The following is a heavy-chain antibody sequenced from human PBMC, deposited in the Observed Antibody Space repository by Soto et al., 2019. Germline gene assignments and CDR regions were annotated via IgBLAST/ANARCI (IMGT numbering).Heavy chain of an antibody. CDR3: ARVVLKDGGLLSNYYYGMDV. D-gene: IGHD3-10*01. CDR2: IDYSGST. J-gene: IGHJ6*02. V-gene: IGHV4-61*01. CDR1: GGSVSSGYYY. Sequence: PWETLSLTCTVSGGSVSSGYYYWSWIRQPPGKGLEWIGYIDYSGSTNYNPSLKSRVTISVDTSRNQFSLKLSSVTAADTAVYYCARVVLKDGGLLSNYYYGMDVWGQGTTVTVSS.